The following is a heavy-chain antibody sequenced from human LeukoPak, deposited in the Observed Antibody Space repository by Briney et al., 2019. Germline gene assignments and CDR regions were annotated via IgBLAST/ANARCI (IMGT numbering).Heavy chain of an antibody. CDR3: ARDQGNYYDSSGYATH. Sequence: GGSLRLSCAASGFTFSSYGMHWVRQAPGKGLEWVAVIWYDGSNKYYADSVKGRFTISRDNSKNTLYLQMNGLRAEDTAVYYCARDQGNYYDSSGYATHWGQGTLVTVSS. D-gene: IGHD3-22*01. V-gene: IGHV3-33*01. J-gene: IGHJ4*02. CDR2: IWYDGSNK. CDR1: GFTFSSYG.